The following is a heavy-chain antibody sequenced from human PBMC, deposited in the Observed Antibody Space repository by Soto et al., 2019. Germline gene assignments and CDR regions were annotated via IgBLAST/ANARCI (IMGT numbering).Heavy chain of an antibody. V-gene: IGHV4-59*01. CDR2: VYYSGNT. J-gene: IGHJ4*02. CDR1: GVSISSYY. D-gene: IGHD1-1*01. Sequence: QVQLQESGPGLVKPSETLSLTCTVSGVSISSYYWSWIRQPPGKGLEWIGYVYYSGNTNYNPSLKSRVTISIVASKNEFSLELSSVTAADSAVYFCARGIGQQLPPLDWGQGTLVTVSS. CDR3: ARGIGQQLPPLD.